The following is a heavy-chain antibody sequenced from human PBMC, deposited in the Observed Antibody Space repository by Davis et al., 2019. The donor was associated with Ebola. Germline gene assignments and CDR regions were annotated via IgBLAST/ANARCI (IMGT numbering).Heavy chain of an antibody. J-gene: IGHJ5*02. CDR1: GFTFSSYW. Sequence: GESLKISCAASGFTFSSYWMSWVRQAPGKGLEWVANIKQDGSEKYYVDSVKGRFTISRDNAKNSLYLQMNSLRAEDTAVYYCAKTGPYQLAWFDPWGQGTLVTVSS. CDR2: IKQDGSEK. CDR3: AKTGPYQLAWFDP. D-gene: IGHD2-2*01. V-gene: IGHV3-7*03.